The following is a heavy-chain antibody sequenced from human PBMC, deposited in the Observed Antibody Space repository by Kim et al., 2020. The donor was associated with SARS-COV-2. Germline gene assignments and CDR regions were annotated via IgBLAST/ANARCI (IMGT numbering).Heavy chain of an antibody. D-gene: IGHD3-3*01. V-gene: IGHV1-46*01. J-gene: IGHJ6*02. Sequence: ASVKVSCKASGYTFTSYYMHWVRQAPGQGLEWMGIINPSGGSTSYAQKFQGRVTMTRDTSTSTVYMELSSLRSEDTAVYYCARDRVGHGIFGDDYYYYYGMDVWGQGTTVTVSS. CDR1: GYTFTSYY. CDR2: INPSGGST. CDR3: ARDRVGHGIFGDDYYYYYGMDV.